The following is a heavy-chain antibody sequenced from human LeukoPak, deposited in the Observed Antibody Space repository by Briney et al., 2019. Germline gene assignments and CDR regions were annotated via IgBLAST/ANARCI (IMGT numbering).Heavy chain of an antibody. CDR1: GFTFSSYW. V-gene: IGHV3-53*01. CDR3: ARKASDRYYGMDV. D-gene: IGHD2-21*02. CDR2: IYSGGST. Sequence: GGSLRLSCAASGFTFSSYWMNWVRQAPGKGLEWVSVIYSGGSTYYADSVKGRFTISRDNSKNTLYLQMNSLRAEDTAVYYCARKASDRYYGMDVWGQGTTVTVSS. J-gene: IGHJ6*02.